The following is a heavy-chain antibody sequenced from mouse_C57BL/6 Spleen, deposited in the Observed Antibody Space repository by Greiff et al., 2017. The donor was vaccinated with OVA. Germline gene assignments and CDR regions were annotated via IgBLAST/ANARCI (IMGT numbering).Heavy chain of an antibody. D-gene: IGHD2-3*01. V-gene: IGHV3-6*01. CDR1: GYSITSGYY. CDR2: ISYDGSN. Sequence: EVKLQESGPGLVKPSQSLSLTCSVTGYSITSGYYWNWIRQFPGNKLEWMGYISYDGSNNYNPSLKNRISITRDTSKNQFFLKLNSVTTEDTATYDCARGKGWLNLFDYWGKGTTLTVSS. J-gene: IGHJ2*01. CDR3: ARGKGWLNLFDY.